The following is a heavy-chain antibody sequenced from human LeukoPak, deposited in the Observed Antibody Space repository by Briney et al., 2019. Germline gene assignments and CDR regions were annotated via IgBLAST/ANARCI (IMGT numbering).Heavy chain of an antibody. CDR3: ARGYYYDSSGYPDAFDI. D-gene: IGHD3-22*01. CDR1: GGSISSSSYY. CDR2: IYYSGST. V-gene: IGHV4-39*01. J-gene: IGHJ3*02. Sequence: SETLSLTCTVSGGSISSSSYYCGWIRQPRGKGLEWIGSIYYSGSTYYNPSLKSRFTISVDTSKNQFSLKLTSVTAADTAVYYCARGYYYDSSGYPDAFDIWGQGTMVTVSS.